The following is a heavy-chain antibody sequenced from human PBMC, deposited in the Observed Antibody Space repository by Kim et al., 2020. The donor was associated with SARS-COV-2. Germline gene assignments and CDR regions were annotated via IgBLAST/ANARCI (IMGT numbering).Heavy chain of an antibody. J-gene: IGHJ6*02. D-gene: IGHD2-15*01. V-gene: IGHV5-51*01. Sequence: SPSFQGQVTISADKSISTAYLQWSSLKASDTAMYYCARHLIRGSWNGMDVWGQGTTVTVSS. CDR3: ARHLIRGSWNGMDV.